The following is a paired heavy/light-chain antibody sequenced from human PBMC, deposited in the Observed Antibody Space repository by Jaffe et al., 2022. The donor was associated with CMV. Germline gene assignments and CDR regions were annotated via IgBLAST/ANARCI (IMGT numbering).Heavy chain of an antibody. Sequence: QVQLVQSGAEVKKPGSSVKVSCKASGGTFSSYAISWVRQAPGQGLEWMGGIIPIFGTANYAQKFQGRVTITADESTSTAYMELSSLRSEDTAVYYCARPSSEAARPDYYYYYGMDVWGQGTTVTVSS. CDR3: ARPSSEAARPDYYYYYGMDV. V-gene: IGHV1-69*01. CDR2: IIPIFGTA. CDR1: GGTFSSYA. J-gene: IGHJ6*02. D-gene: IGHD2-2*02.
Light chain of an antibody. CDR3: SSYAGSNNPP. Sequence: QSALTQPPSASGSPGQSVTISCTGTSSDVGGYNYVSWYQQHPGKAPKLMIYEVSKRPSGVPDRFSGSKSGNTASLTVSGLQAEDEADYYCSSYAGSNNPPFGGGTKLTVL. CDR2: EVS. V-gene: IGLV2-8*01. J-gene: IGLJ3*02. CDR1: SSDVGGYNY.